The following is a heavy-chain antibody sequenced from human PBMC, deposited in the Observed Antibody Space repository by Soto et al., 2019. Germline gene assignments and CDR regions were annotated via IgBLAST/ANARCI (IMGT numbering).Heavy chain of an antibody. Sequence: TLSLTCTVSGGSISSYYWSWIRQPPGKALEWLALIFWDDDKRYSPSLESRLTITKDTSKNQVVLTMTNMDPVDTATYYCAHAPCDYWGQGNMVTVSS. CDR1: GGSISSYY. CDR2: IFWDDDK. V-gene: IGHV2-5*08. J-gene: IGHJ4*02. CDR3: AHAPCDY.